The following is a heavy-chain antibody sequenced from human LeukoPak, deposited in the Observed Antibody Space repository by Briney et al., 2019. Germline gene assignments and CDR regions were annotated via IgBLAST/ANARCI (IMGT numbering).Heavy chain of an antibody. CDR1: GFTFSNYW. V-gene: IGHV3-7*03. J-gene: IGHJ4*02. CDR2: IKQDGSEK. D-gene: IGHD2-15*01. CDR3: AREEGRGSPFDY. Sequence: GGSLRLSCAASGFTFSNYWMSWVRQAPGKGLEWVANIKQDGSEKYYVDSVKGRFTISRDNAKNSLYLQMNSLRVEDTAVYYCAREEGRGSPFDYWGQGTLVTVSS.